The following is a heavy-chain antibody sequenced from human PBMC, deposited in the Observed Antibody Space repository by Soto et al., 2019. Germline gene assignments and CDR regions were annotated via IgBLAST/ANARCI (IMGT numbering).Heavy chain of an antibody. CDR3: ATREYSSFPYYFNY. CDR2: IRSKSYNYAT. Sequence: EVQLVESGGGLVQPGGSLKLSCAASGFTFRDSAMQWVRQASGKGLEWIGRIRSKSYNYATAYAASVQGRFTISRDDSKNMGYLQLDSLKTDDTAVYYCATREYSSFPYYFNYWGQGSLVTVSS. V-gene: IGHV3-73*01. CDR1: GFTFRDSA. D-gene: IGHD6-6*01. J-gene: IGHJ4*02.